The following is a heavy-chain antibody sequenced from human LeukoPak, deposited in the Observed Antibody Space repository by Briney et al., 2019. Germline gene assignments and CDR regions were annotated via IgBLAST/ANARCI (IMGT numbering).Heavy chain of an antibody. V-gene: IGHV4-39*07. D-gene: IGHD2-21*02. J-gene: IGHJ5*02. Sequence: PSETLSLTCTVSGGSISSSSYYWGWIRQPPGKGLEWIGSIYYSGSTYYNPSLKSRVTISVDKSKNQFSLNLISVTAADTAMYYCARGGDTPFDPWGQGTLITVSS. CDR1: GGSISSSSYY. CDR3: ARGGDTPFDP. CDR2: IYYSGST.